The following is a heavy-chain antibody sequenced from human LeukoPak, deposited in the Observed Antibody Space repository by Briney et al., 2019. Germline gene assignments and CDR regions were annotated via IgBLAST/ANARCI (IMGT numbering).Heavy chain of an antibody. CDR3: AELGITMIRGV. CDR1: GFTFSDHY. CDR2: ISSSGSTI. J-gene: IGHJ6*04. Sequence: GGSLRLSCAASGFTFSDHYMDWVRQAPGKGLEWVSYISSSGSTIYYADSVKGRFTISRDNAKNSLYLQMNSLRAEDTAVYYCAELGITMIRGVWGKGTTVTISS. D-gene: IGHD3-22*01. V-gene: IGHV3-11*04.